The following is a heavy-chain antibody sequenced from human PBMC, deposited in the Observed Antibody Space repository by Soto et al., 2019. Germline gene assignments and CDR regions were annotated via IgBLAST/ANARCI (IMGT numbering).Heavy chain of an antibody. Sequence: QVQLQQWGAGLLKPSETLSLTCAVYGGSCSGYYWNWIRQPPGKGLEWIGEINHSGSTNYNPSLKSRVTISVDTSKNQFSLKLSSVTAADTAVYYCARGWGRIFDYWGQGTLVTVSS. CDR2: INHSGST. D-gene: IGHD7-27*01. J-gene: IGHJ4*02. CDR3: ARGWGRIFDY. V-gene: IGHV4-34*01. CDR1: GGSCSGYY.